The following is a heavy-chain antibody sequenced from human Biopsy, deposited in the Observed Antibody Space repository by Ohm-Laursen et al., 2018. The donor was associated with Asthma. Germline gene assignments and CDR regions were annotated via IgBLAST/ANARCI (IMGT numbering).Heavy chain of an antibody. D-gene: IGHD4-23*01. CDR2: IYSGGGT. CDR1: GFTVSTNG. CDR3: ARAYGGSFFSGAFDI. V-gene: IGHV3-53*01. J-gene: IGHJ3*02. Sequence: SLRLSCTASGFTVSTNGMSWVRQPPGKGLEWVSVIYSGGGTYYADSVQGRVTISGDNSKNTLSLQMNSLRAEDTAVYYCARAYGGSFFSGAFDIWGQGTMVTVSS.